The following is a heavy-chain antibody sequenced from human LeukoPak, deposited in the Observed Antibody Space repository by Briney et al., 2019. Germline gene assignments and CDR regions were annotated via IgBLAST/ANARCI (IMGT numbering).Heavy chain of an antibody. Sequence: PGGSLRLSCAASGFTFSSYSMNWVRQAPGKGLEWVSSISNSSSYIYYADSVKGRFTISRDNAKNSLYLQMNSLRAEDTAVYYCARDPGEWFGEFLTYYYYGMDVWGQGTTVTVSS. J-gene: IGHJ6*02. V-gene: IGHV3-21*01. D-gene: IGHD3-10*01. CDR3: ARDPGEWFGEFLTYYYYGMDV. CDR2: ISNSSSYI. CDR1: GFTFSSYS.